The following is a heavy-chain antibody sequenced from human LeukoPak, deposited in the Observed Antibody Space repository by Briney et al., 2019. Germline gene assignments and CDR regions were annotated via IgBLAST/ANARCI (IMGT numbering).Heavy chain of an antibody. V-gene: IGHV3-7*01. CDR1: GFTFSTYW. CDR2: IKQDGSEK. Sequence: GGSLRLSCAASGFTFSTYWMSWVRQAPGKGLEWVANIKQDGSEKYYVDSVKGRFTISRDNAKNSLYLQMNSLRVDDTAFYYCARGGLGLFDFWGQGTLVTVSS. J-gene: IGHJ4*02. D-gene: IGHD3/OR15-3a*01. CDR3: ARGGLGLFDF.